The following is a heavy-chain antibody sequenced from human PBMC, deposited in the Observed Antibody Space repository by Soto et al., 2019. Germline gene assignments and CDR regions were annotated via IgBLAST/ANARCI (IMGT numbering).Heavy chain of an antibody. CDR1: GGTFSSYA. Sequence: SVKVSCKASGGTFSSYAISWVRQAPGQGLEWMGGIIPIFGTANYAQKFQGRVTITADESTSTAYMELSSLRSEDTAVYYCARDWDYSSSWLVWRQGTTVTVSS. CDR2: IIPIFGTA. D-gene: IGHD6-13*01. J-gene: IGHJ6*02. V-gene: IGHV1-69*13. CDR3: ARDWDYSSSWLV.